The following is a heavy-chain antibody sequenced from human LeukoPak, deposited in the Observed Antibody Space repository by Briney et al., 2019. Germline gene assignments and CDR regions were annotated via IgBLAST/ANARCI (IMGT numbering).Heavy chain of an antibody. CDR1: GGSISSGGYS. J-gene: IGHJ2*01. V-gene: IGHV4-30-2*01. CDR3: ARDHATMIVGPWYFDL. CDR2: IYHSGST. Sequence: SETLSLTCTVSGGSISSGGYSWSWIRQPPGKGLEWIGYIYHSGSTYYNPSLKSRVTISVDRSKNQFSLKLSSVTAADTAVYYCARDHATMIVGPWYFDLWGRGTLVTVSS. D-gene: IGHD3-22*01.